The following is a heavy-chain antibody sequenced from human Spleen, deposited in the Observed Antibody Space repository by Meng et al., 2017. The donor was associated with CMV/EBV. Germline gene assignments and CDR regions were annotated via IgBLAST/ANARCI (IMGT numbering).Heavy chain of an antibody. CDR1: GGSISSSGYY. CDR2: IYYSGST. Sequence: TCNVSGGSISSSGYYWNWIRQYPGKGLEWIGYIYYSGSTYYNPSLRSRVTISVDTAKNEFSLELSSVTAADTAVYYCARELNTNHFDYWGQGTTVTVSS. V-gene: IGHV4-31*03. CDR3: ARELNTNHFDY. J-gene: IGHJ4*03. D-gene: IGHD2-8*01.